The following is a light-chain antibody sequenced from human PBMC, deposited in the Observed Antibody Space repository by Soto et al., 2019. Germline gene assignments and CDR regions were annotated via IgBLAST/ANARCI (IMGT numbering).Light chain of an antibody. V-gene: IGKV1-39*01. CDR2: GGF. J-gene: IGKJ1*01. CDR3: QQSFSAPRT. Sequence: DIQMTQSPSSLSASVGDRVTITCRASQSISTYLNWYHQKPGEAPKLLIYGGFTLQTGVPSRFSGSGSGTHFTLTISSVQPEDSASYYCQQSFSAPRTFGQGTKVEIK. CDR1: QSISTY.